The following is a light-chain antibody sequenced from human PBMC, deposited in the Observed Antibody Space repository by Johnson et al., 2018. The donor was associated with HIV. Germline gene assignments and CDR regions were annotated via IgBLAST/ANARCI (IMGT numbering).Light chain of an antibody. J-gene: IGLJ1*01. CDR3: GTWDPSLSAGEV. V-gene: IGLV1-51*01. Sequence: QSVLTQPPSVSAAPGQKVTISCSGSSSKIGNNYVSWYQQLPGTAPKLLIYDDNKRPSGIPDRFSGSKSGTSATLGITGLQTGDEADYYCGTWDPSLSAGEVFGTGTKVIVL. CDR1: SSKIGNNY. CDR2: DDN.